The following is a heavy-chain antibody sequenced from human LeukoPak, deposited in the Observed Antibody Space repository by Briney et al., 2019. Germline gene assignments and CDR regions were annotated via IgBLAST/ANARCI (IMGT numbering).Heavy chain of an antibody. CDR2: IYYSGST. CDR1: GGSISRADYY. V-gene: IGHV4-30-4*08. D-gene: IGHD3-22*01. CDR3: ARDSDDSSGYCLDY. Sequence: PSQTLSLTCTVSGGSISRADYYWSWIRQPPGKGLEWIGYIYYSGSTYYNPSLKSRATISVDTSKNQFSLKLSSVTAADTAVYYCARDSDDSSGYCLDYWGQGTLVTVPS. J-gene: IGHJ4*02.